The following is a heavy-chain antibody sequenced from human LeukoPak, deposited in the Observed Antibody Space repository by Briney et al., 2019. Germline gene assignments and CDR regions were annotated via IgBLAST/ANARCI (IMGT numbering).Heavy chain of an antibody. D-gene: IGHD1-20*01. V-gene: IGHV3-48*03. Sequence: GGSLRLSCAASGFTFSSYEMNWVRQAPGKGLEWISYSSSSGTSIYYADSVKGRFTVSRDNTKNSLYLQMNSLRAEDTAVYYCARDSPITGSFYDYMDVWGKGTTVTVSS. CDR1: GFTFSSYE. CDR2: SSSSGTSI. CDR3: ARDSPITGSFYDYMDV. J-gene: IGHJ6*03.